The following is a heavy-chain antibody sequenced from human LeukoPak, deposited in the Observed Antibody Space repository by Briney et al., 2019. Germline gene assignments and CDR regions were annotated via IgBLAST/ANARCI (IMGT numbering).Heavy chain of an antibody. J-gene: IGHJ5*02. CDR1: GFSCCDSY. Sequence: GGSLRLSCAASGFSCCDSYLSWIRRTPGKGLEWLSCISTYATTIYYADSVKGRFTISRDNSKSTLYLQMNSLRAEDTEDSYSAKDSGPKYGFKENWFDPWGQGTLVTVSS. CDR2: ISTYATTI. V-gene: IGHV3-11*01. CDR3: AKDSGPKYGFKENWFDP. D-gene: IGHD3-10*01.